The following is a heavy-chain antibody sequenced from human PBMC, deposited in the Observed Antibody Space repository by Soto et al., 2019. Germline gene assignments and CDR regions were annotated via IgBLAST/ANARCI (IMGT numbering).Heavy chain of an antibody. CDR3: AKSGRREQRADFDY. CDR1: GFTFSSYG. CDR2: ISYDGSNK. D-gene: IGHD6-25*01. Sequence: QVQLVESGGGVVQPGRSLRLSCAASGFTFSSYGMHWVRQAPGKGLEWVAVISYDGSNKYYADSVKGRFTISRDNSKNXLYLQMNSLRAEDTAVYYCAKSGRREQRADFDYWGQGTLVTVSS. V-gene: IGHV3-30*18. J-gene: IGHJ4*02.